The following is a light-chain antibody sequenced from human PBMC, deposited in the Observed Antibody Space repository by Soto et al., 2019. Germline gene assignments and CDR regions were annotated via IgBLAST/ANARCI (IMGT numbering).Light chain of an antibody. Sequence: ENVLTQSPDTLSLSPGERATLSFRASQSVSSYLAWYQQKPGQAPRLLIYDASNRATGIPARFSGSGSGTDFTLTISSLEPEDFAVYYCQQRSNWPITFGQGTRLEIK. CDR3: QQRSNWPIT. CDR1: QSVSSY. V-gene: IGKV3-11*01. J-gene: IGKJ5*01. CDR2: DAS.